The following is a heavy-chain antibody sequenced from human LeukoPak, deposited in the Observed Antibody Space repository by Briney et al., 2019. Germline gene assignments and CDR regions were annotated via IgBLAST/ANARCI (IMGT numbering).Heavy chain of an antibody. V-gene: IGHV3-53*01. J-gene: IGHJ5*02. D-gene: IGHD3-22*01. CDR1: GFTVSSNY. CDR3: ARGVSMSP. Sequence: GGSLRLSCAASGFTVSSNYMSWVRQAPGKGLEWVSVIYSGGSTYYADSVKGRFTISRDNSKKMLYLQMNSLSAEDTAIYYCARGVSMSPWGQGTLVTVSS. CDR2: IYSGGST.